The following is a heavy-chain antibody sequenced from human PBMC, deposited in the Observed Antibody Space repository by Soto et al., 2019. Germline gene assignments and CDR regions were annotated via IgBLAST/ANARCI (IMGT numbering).Heavy chain of an antibody. CDR1: GGSINSGDYY. CDR3: ARDRYYGSGTYYNFYSGMDV. J-gene: IGHJ6*02. Sequence: SETLSLTCIVSGGSINSGDYYWTWVRQPPGKGLEWIGNIFHSGSTYYTPSLQSRVTISLDTSKNHFSLKLSSVTPADTAVYYCARDRYYGSGTYYNFYSGMDVWGQGTTVTVSS. CDR2: IFHSGST. D-gene: IGHD3-10*01. V-gene: IGHV4-30-4*01.